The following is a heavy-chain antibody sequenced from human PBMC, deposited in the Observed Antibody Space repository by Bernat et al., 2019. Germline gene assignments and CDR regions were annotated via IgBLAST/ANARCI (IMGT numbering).Heavy chain of an antibody. J-gene: IGHJ3*02. CDR1: GGSISSSSYY. CDR3: ARKGTMVRRADAFDI. CDR2: IYYSGST. D-gene: IGHD3-10*01. V-gene: IGHV4-39*01. Sequence: QLQLQESGPGLVKPSETLSLTCTVSGGSISSSSYYWGWIRQPPGKGLEWIGSIYYSGSTYYNPSLKSRVTISVDTSKNQFSLKLSSVTAADTAVYYCARKGTMVRRADAFDIWGQGTMVTVSS.